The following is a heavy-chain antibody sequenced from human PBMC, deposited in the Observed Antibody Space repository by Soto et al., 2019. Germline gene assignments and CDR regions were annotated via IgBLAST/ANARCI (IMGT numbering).Heavy chain of an antibody. V-gene: IGHV1-18*01. CDR3: ARPVAAAAFHRVDP. D-gene: IGHD6-13*01. CDR2: ISAYDGNT. CDR1: AYTFTSYG. Sequence: QVQLVQSGAEVKKPGASVKVACKASAYTFTSYGISWVRKAPGQGLEWMGWISAYDGNTHYAQKLQGRVTMTTDTYTSPAYIELRSLRADETAVYYCARPVAAAAFHRVDPWGQVPLVTV. J-gene: IGHJ5*02.